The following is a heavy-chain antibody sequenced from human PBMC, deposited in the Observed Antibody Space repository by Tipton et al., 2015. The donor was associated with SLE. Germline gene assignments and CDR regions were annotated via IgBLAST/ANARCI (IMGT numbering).Heavy chain of an antibody. CDR3: ARLGRGIAVASTGWFDP. J-gene: IGHJ5*02. D-gene: IGHD6-19*01. Sequence: TLSLTCTVSGGSISSAAFYWSWLRQFPGRGLEWIGYIDYSGNTYYNPSHTSRNTLLVDTTKNHFSLRLTSVTAADTAVYYCARLGRGIAVASTGWFDPWGQGTLVTVSS. CDR2: IDYSGNT. CDR1: GGSISSAAFY. V-gene: IGHV4-31*03.